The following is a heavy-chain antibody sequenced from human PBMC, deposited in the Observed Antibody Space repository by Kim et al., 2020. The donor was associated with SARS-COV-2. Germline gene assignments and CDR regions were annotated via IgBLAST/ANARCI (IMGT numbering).Heavy chain of an antibody. CDR3: ARAGTMVRGATFDY. J-gene: IGHJ4*02. CDR2: IYYSGST. V-gene: IGHV4-59*01. Sequence: SETLSLTCTVSGGSISSYYWSWIRQPPEKGLEWIGYIYYSGSTNYNPSLKSRVTISVDTSKNQFSLKLSSVTAADAAVYYCARAGTMVRGATFDYWGQGTLVTVSS. D-gene: IGHD3-10*01. CDR1: GGSISSYY.